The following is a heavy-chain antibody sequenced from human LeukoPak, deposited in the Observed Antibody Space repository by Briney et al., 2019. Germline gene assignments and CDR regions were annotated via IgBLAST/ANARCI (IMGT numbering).Heavy chain of an antibody. Sequence: ASVKVSCKASGYTFTGYYMHWVRQAPGQGLEWMGWINPNSGGANYAQKFQGRVTMTRDTSISTAYMELSRLRAEDTAVYYCARACMRARGSSPIDYWGQGTLVTVSS. D-gene: IGHD1-26*01. J-gene: IGHJ4*02. CDR3: ARACMRARGSSPIDY. V-gene: IGHV1-2*02. CDR2: INPNSGGA. CDR1: GYTFTGYY.